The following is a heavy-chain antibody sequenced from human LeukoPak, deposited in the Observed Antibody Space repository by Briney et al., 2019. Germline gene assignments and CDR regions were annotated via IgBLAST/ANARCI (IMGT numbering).Heavy chain of an antibody. CDR2: ISAYNGNT. Sequence: ASVKVSCKASGYTFTSYGISWVRQAPGQGLEWMGWISAYNGNTNYAQKLQGRVTMTTDTSTSTAYMELRSLRSDDTAVYYCAREAITMIVVVSAAFDICGQGTMVTVSS. V-gene: IGHV1-18*01. CDR1: GYTFTSYG. CDR3: AREAITMIVVVSAAFDI. D-gene: IGHD3-22*01. J-gene: IGHJ3*02.